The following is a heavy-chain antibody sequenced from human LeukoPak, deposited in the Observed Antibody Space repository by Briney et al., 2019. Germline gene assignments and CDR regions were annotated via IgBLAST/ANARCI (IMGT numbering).Heavy chain of an antibody. CDR1: GGSISSGGYY. J-gene: IGHJ4*02. D-gene: IGHD3-22*01. CDR3: ARTSSGYPRQYYFDY. CDR2: IYYSGST. V-gene: IGHV4-31*03. Sequence: TSETLSLTCTVSGGSISSGGYYWSWIRQHPGKGLEWIGYIYYSGSTYYNPSLKSRVTISVDTSKNQFSLKLSSVTAADTAVYCCARTSSGYPRQYYFDYWGQGTLVTVSS.